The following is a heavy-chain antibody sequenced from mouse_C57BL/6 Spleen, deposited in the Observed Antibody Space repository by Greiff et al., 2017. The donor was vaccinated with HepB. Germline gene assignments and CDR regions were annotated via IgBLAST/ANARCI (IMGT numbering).Heavy chain of an antibody. Sequence: QVQLQQPGAELVKPGASVKLSCKASGYTFTSYWMHWVKQRPGRGLEWIGRIDPNSGGTKYNEKFKSKATLTVDKPSSTAYMQLSSLTSEDSAVYYWARSGGITTVVATPFDYWGQGTTLTVSS. J-gene: IGHJ2*01. CDR3: ARSGGITTVVATPFDY. CDR2: IDPNSGGT. V-gene: IGHV1-72*01. D-gene: IGHD1-1*01. CDR1: GYTFTSYW.